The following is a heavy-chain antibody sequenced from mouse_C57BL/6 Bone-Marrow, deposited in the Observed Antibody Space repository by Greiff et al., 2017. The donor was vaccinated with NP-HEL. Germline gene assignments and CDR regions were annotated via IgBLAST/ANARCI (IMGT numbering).Heavy chain of an antibody. J-gene: IGHJ1*03. CDR2: FYPGSGSI. V-gene: IGHV1-62-2*01. Sequence: LVESGAELVKPGASVKLSCKASGYTFTEYTIHWVKQRSGQGLEWIGWFYPGSGSIKYNEKFKDKATLTADKSSSPAYMALRRLTSEDSAVYFGARDGDCSGSRYGYFDVWDTGTTVTVTA. D-gene: IGHD1-1*01. CDR1: GYTFTEYT. CDR3: ARDGDCSGSRYGYFDV.